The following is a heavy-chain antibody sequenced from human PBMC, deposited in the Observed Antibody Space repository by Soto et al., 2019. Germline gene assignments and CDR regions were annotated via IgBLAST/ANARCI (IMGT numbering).Heavy chain of an antibody. Sequence: PGGSLRLSCTASGFTFGDYAMSWVRQAPGKGLEWVGFIRSKAYGGTTEYAASVKGRFTISRDDSKSIAYLQMNSLKTEDTAVYYCTRGSFGSSWYVDYYYYYGMDVWGQGTTVTVSS. D-gene: IGHD6-13*01. CDR2: IRSKAYGGTT. CDR1: GFTFGDYA. J-gene: IGHJ6*02. CDR3: TRGSFGSSWYVDYYYYYGMDV. V-gene: IGHV3-49*04.